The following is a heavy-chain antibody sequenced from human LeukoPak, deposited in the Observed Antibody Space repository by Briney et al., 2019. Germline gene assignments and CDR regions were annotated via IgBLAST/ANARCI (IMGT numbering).Heavy chain of an antibody. V-gene: IGHV3-30*02. CDR3: AKAQRGQQLAGGYYYYYYMDV. CDR1: GFTFSSYG. J-gene: IGHJ6*03. Sequence: GGSLRLSCAASGFTFSSYGMHWVRQAPGKGLEWVAFIRYDGSDKYYADSVKGRFTISRDNSKNTLYLQMNSLRAEDTAVYYCAKAQRGQQLAGGYYYYYYMDVWGKGTTVTVSS. D-gene: IGHD6-13*01. CDR2: IRYDGSDK.